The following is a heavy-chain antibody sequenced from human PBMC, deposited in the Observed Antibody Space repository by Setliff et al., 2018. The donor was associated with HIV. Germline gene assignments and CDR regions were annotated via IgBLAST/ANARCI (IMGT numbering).Heavy chain of an antibody. CDR2: IHSSGTT. V-gene: IGHV4-39*01. CDR1: GGSFSSRTYS. CDR3: ARHKTNYDFYAFDV. J-gene: IGHJ3*01. Sequence: SETLSLTCTVSGGSFSSRTYSWGWIRQPPGMGLEWIGSIHSSGTTYYNPSLMSRVAISVDTSRSKFSLKLRSVTAADTAVYYCARHKTNYDFYAFDVWGQGTMVTVSS. D-gene: IGHD3-3*01.